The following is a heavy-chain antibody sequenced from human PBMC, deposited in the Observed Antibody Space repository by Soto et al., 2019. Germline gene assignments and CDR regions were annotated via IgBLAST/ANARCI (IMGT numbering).Heavy chain of an antibody. CDR3: RRYPMKIAAAGCYYHGMDV. D-gene: IGHD6-13*01. Sequence: ASVKVSCKASGGTFSSYAISWVRQAPGQGLEWMGGIIPIFGTANYAQKFQGRVTITADKSTSTAYMELSSLRSEDTAVYYCRRYPMKIAAAGCYYHGMDVWGQGTSVTVSS. CDR1: GGTFSSYA. J-gene: IGHJ6*02. V-gene: IGHV1-69*06. CDR2: IIPIFGTA.